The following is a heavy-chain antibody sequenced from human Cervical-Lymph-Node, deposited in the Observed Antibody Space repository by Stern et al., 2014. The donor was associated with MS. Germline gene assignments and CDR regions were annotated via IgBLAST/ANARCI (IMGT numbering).Heavy chain of an antibody. Sequence: QLVQSGAEVKKPGASVKVSCKASGYTFTSYYMHWVRQAPGQGLEWVGIINPSGGSTSYAQKFQGRVTMTRDTSTSTVYMELSSLRSEDTAVYYCARERGYSYGYYYYYGMDVWGQGTTVTVSS. CDR3: ARERGYSYGYYYYYGMDV. D-gene: IGHD5-18*01. V-gene: IGHV1-46*01. CDR2: INPSGGST. J-gene: IGHJ6*02. CDR1: GYTFTSYY.